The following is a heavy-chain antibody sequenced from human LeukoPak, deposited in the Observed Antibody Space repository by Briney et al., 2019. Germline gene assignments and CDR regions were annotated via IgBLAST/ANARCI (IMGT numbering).Heavy chain of an antibody. CDR1: GDSISSDY. J-gene: IGHJ4*02. V-gene: IGHV4-59*01. CDR2: IYYSGST. CDR3: VREDGSSGWYPFFDY. D-gene: IGHD6-19*01. Sequence: SETLSLTCTVSGDSISSDYWSWIRQPPGKGLEWIGYIYYSGSTNYNPSLKSRVTISVDASKNQFSLKLSSVTAADTAVYFCVREDGSSGWYPFFDYWGQGTLVTVSS.